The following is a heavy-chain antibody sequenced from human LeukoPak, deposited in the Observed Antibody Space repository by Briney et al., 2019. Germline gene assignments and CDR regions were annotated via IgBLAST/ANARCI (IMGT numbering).Heavy chain of an antibody. D-gene: IGHD3-3*01. Sequence: GGSLRLSCAASGFTFSSFSMNWVRQAPGKGLEWVSYIRSSGSGTDYTGSVKGRFTISRDNAKNSLYLQMNSLRAEDTAVYYCARASGTYDFWEHKETYYYYYMDVWGKGTTVTVSS. CDR3: ARASGTYDFWEHKETYYYYYMDV. J-gene: IGHJ6*03. CDR2: IRSSGSGT. V-gene: IGHV3-48*01. CDR1: GFTFSSFS.